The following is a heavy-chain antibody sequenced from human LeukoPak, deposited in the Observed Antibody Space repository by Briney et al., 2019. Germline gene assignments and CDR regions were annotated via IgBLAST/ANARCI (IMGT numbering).Heavy chain of an antibody. V-gene: IGHV4-34*01. D-gene: IGHD2-15*01. CDR2: INHSGST. J-gene: IGHJ5*02. CDR1: GGSFSGYY. CDR3: ARHRCSGGSCYPMNWFDP. Sequence: SETLSLTCAVYGGSFSGYYWSWIRQPPGKGLEWIGEINHSGSTNYNPSLKSRVTISVGTSKNQFSLKLSSVTAADTAMYYCARHRCSGGSCYPMNWFDPWGQGTLVTVSS.